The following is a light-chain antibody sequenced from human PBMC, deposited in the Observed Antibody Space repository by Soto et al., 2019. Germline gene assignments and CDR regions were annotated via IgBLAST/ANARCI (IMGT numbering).Light chain of an antibody. V-gene: IGKV3D-15*01. CDR2: GAS. CDR1: QSVNSN. Sequence: EIVLTQSPATLSVSPAERATRXLMASQSVNSNYLAWYQQKPGQAPRLLIYGASNRATGIPDRFSGGGSGTEFTLTISGLQSEDSAVYFCQQYNNWPFSFGQGTRLEI. CDR3: QQYNNWPFS. J-gene: IGKJ5*01.